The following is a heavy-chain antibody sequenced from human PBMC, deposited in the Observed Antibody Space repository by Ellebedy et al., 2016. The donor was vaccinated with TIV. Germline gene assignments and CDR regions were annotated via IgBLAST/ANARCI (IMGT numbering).Heavy chain of an antibody. J-gene: IGHJ4*02. Sequence: AASVKVSCKASGYTFTGYYLHWVRQAPGQGLEWMGWIIPNSGGTNYAQKFQGWVTMTRDTSISTAYMELSRLRSDDTAVYYCARDGGSYSDFDYWGQGTLVTVSS. V-gene: IGHV1-2*04. D-gene: IGHD1-26*01. CDR2: IIPNSGGT. CDR3: ARDGGSYSDFDY. CDR1: GYTFTGYY.